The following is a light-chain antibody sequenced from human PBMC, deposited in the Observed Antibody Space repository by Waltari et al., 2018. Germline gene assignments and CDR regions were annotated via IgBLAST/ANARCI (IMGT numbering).Light chain of an antibody. J-gene: IGLJ3*02. Sequence: SSELTQDPAVSVALGQTVSITCQGDSLRRYYASWYQQRPGQAPILILYGQDNRPSRITDRFSGSTSGNTASLTITGAQAEDEADYYCLSRDTTSTRVFGGGTRLTV. CDR2: GQD. V-gene: IGLV3-19*01. CDR3: LSRDTTSTRV. CDR1: SLRRYY.